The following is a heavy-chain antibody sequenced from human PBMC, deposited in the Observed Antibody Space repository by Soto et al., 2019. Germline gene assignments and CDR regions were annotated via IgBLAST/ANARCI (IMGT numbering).Heavy chain of an antibody. V-gene: IGHV4-59*01. Sequence: SETLSLTCSVSGGSISSYYWSWIRQPPGKGLELIGYIYYSGSTNYNPSLKSRVTISVDTSKNQFSLKLSSVTAADTAVYYCARARGGSCYGGCYYGMDVWGQGTTVTVSS. CDR3: ARARGGSCYGGCYYGMDV. D-gene: IGHD2-15*01. CDR2: IYYSGST. J-gene: IGHJ6*02. CDR1: GGSISSYY.